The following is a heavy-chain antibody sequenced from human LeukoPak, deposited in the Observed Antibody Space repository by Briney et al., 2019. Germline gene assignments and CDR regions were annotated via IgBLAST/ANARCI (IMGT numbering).Heavy chain of an antibody. CDR3: TRGRLTSSTVTTNY. V-gene: IGHV3-74*01. J-gene: IGHJ4*02. CDR2: INSDGSST. D-gene: IGHD4-17*01. Sequence: GGSLRLSCAASGFTFSNYWMHWVRQTPGKGLVWVSRINSDGSSTTYADSVKGRFTISRDNAKNTLYLQMNSLRVQDTAVYYCTRGRLTSSTVTTNYWGQGTLVTVSS. CDR1: GFTFSNYW.